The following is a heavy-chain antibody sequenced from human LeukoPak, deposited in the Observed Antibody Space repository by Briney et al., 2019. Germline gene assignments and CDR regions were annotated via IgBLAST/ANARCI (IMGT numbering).Heavy chain of an antibody. CDR2: INHSGST. CDR3: ARVVEYSGSSHGRIDY. Sequence: PSETLSLTCAVYGGSFSGYYWSWIRQPPGKGLEWIGEINHSGSTNYNPSLKSRVTISVDTSKNQFSLKLSSVTAADTAVYYCARVVEYSGSSHGRIDYWRQGTLVTVSS. V-gene: IGHV4-34*01. CDR1: GGSFSGYY. J-gene: IGHJ4*02. D-gene: IGHD6-13*01.